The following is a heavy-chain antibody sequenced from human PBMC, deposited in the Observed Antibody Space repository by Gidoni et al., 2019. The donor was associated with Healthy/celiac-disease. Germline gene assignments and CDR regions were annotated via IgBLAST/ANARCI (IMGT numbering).Heavy chain of an antibody. CDR3: ASSNIAVAATANYYYGMDV. J-gene: IGHJ6*02. D-gene: IGHD6-19*01. Sequence: QVQLVESGGGVVQPGRSLRLSCAASGFTFSSYAMPWVRQAPGKGLEWVAFISYDGSNKYYADSVKGRFTISRDNSKNTLYLQMNSLRAEDTAVYYCASSNIAVAATANYYYGMDVWGQGTTVTVSS. V-gene: IGHV3-30*04. CDR1: GFTFSSYA. CDR2: ISYDGSNK.